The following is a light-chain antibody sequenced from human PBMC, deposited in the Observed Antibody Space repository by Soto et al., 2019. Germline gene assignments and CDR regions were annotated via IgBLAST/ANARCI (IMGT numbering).Light chain of an antibody. Sequence: EIVMTQSPATLSVSPGEGATLSCRASQSVRTKLAWYQQKAGQAPRLLIYGASTRASGVSDRLSGSGSGTEYTLTISRLQSEDFAVYYCQQYDTWPSITFGQGTRLEI. CDR2: GAS. CDR3: QQYDTWPSIT. V-gene: IGKV3-15*01. J-gene: IGKJ5*01. CDR1: QSVRTK.